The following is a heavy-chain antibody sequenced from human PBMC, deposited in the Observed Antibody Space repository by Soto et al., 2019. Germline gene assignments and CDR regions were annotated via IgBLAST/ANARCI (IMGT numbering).Heavy chain of an antibody. CDR2: INPNSGGT. Sequence: ASVKVSCKASGYTFTGYYMHWVRQAPGQGLEWMGWINPNSGGTNYAQKFQGWVTMTRDTSISTAYMELSRLRSDDTAVYYCARDTATMVRGVIYRPFDYWGQGTLVTVSS. J-gene: IGHJ4*02. CDR3: ARDTATMVRGVIYRPFDY. D-gene: IGHD3-10*01. CDR1: GYTFTGYY. V-gene: IGHV1-2*04.